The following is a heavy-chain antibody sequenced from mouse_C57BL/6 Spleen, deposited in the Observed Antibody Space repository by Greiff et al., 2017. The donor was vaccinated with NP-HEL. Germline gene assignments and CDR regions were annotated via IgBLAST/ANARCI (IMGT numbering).Heavy chain of an antibody. J-gene: IGHJ3*01. Sequence: VQLQQPGAELVMPGASVKLSCKASGYTFTSYWMHWVKQRPGQGLEWIGEIDPSDSYTNYNQKFKGKSTLTVDKSSSTAYMQLSSLTSEDSAVYYCARSDSSGPWFAYWGQGTLVTGSA. D-gene: IGHD3-2*02. CDR1: GYTFTSYW. CDR2: IDPSDSYT. CDR3: ARSDSSGPWFAY. V-gene: IGHV1-69*01.